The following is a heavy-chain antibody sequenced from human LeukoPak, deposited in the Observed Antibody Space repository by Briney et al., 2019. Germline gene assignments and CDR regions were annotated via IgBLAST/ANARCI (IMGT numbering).Heavy chain of an antibody. CDR2: MNPNSGNT. Sequence: ASVKVSCKASGHTFTSYDINWVRQATGQGLEWMGWMNPNSGNTGYAQKFQGRVTMTRNTSISTAYMELSSLRSEDTAVYYCARGPTTVVTPSGDYWGQGTLVTVSS. CDR3: ARGPTTVVTPSGDY. D-gene: IGHD4-23*01. V-gene: IGHV1-8*01. J-gene: IGHJ4*02. CDR1: GHTFTSYD.